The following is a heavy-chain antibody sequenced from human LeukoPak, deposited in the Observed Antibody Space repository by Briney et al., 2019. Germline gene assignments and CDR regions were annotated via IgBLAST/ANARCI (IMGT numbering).Heavy chain of an antibody. CDR2: ISSSSSYI. J-gene: IGHJ4*02. D-gene: IGHD6-19*01. V-gene: IGHV3-21*01. CDR3: ARDIRGIAVAGNFGY. CDR1: GFTFSSYS. Sequence: GGSLRLSCAASGFTFSSYSMNWVRQAPGKGLEWVSSISSSSSYIYYADSVKGRFTISRDNAKNSLYLQMNSLRAEDTAVYYCARDIRGIAVAGNFGYWGQGTLVTVSS.